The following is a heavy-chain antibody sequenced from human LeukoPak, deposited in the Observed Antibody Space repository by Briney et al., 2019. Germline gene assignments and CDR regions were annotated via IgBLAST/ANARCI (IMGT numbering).Heavy chain of an antibody. V-gene: IGHV4-34*01. D-gene: IGHD6-6*01. Sequence: SETLSLTCPVYGGSFSGYYWSWIRQPPGKGLEWIGEINHSGSTNYNPSLKSRVTISVDTSKNQSSLKLSSVTAADTAVYYCARGGGSSAEGFGYWGQGTLVTVSS. J-gene: IGHJ4*02. CDR1: GGSFSGYY. CDR3: ARGGGSSAEGFGY. CDR2: INHSGST.